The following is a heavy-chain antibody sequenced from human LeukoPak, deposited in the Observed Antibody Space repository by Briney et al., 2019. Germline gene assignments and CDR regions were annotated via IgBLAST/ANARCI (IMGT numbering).Heavy chain of an antibody. CDR2: HNPSSDYT. D-gene: IGHD2-21*02. V-gene: IGHV1-46*01. Sequence: GASVKVSCKTSGYTFSNYFMHWIRQAPGQGPEWMGIHNPSSDYTEYAEKFQGRVAMTKDTSTSTIYMELNRLTFEDTAVYFCARARDQEFDFWGQGTLVTVSS. CDR1: GYTFSNYF. CDR3: ARARDQEFDF. J-gene: IGHJ4*02.